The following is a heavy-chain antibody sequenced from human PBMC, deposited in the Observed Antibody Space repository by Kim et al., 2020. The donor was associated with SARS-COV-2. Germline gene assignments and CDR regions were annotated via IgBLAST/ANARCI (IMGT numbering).Heavy chain of an antibody. CDR1: GFIVTNHY. Sequence: GGSLRLTCAASGFIVTNHYLTWVRQAPGKGLEWLSMIHNDGTTYYADSVRGRFTISRDTSENTLYLQMNDLRAEDTAIYFCRRGHWGDTPSWGQGTRFTISA. J-gene: IGHJ5*02. D-gene: IGHD7-27*01. CDR2: IHNDGTT. V-gene: IGHV3-53*01. CDR3: RRGHWGDTPS.